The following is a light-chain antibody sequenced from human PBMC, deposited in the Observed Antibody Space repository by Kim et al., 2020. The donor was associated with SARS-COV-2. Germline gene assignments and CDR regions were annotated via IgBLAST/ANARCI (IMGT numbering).Light chain of an antibody. J-gene: IGKJ1*01. CDR3: QQYSSSPAT. CDR1: QSVSSNY. CDR2: GAS. V-gene: IGKV3-20*01. Sequence: PGGCATLTCRARQSVSSNYLAWYQQEPGQAPRLLIYGASSRATGIPDRFSGRGSGTDFTLTITRLEPEEFAVYYCQQYSSSPATFGQGTKVDIK.